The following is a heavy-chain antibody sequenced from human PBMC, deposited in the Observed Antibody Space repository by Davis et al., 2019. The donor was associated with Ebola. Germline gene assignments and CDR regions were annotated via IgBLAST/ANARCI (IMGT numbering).Heavy chain of an antibody. CDR2: ISSEGYST. V-gene: IGHV3-74*01. CDR1: GFTFSAYY. J-gene: IGHJ5*02. Sequence: PGGSLTLSCAASGFTFSAYYMHWVRQVPGKGLVWVARISSEGYSTTYADSVKGRFTISRDNVKNTLYLQMNSLRVEDTGMFYCTRDLVGATRAGWFDPWGQGTLVTVSS. CDR3: TRDLVGATRAGWFDP. D-gene: IGHD1-26*01.